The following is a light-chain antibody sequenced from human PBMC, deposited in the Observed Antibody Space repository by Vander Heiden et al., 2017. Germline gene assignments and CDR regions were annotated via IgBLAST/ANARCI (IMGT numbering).Light chain of an antibody. CDR1: SSKIGSGYD. V-gene: IGLV1-40*01. J-gene: IGLJ3*02. CDR2: GNT. CDR3: QSYDSSLSGWV. Sequence: QSVLTQPPSVSGAPGQRVTISCTGGSSKIGSGYDVDCYTQLPGTAPKLLIFGNTNRSSGVPDRFSGSKSGTSASLAITGLKAEDEADYYCQSYDSSLSGWVFGGGTKLTVL.